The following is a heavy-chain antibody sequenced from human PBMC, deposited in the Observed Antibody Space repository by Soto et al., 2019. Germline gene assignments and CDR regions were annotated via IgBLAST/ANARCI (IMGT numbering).Heavy chain of an antibody. CDR1: GFTFSSYA. Sequence: GGSLRLSCAASGFTFSSYAMHWVRQAPGKGLEWVAVISYDGSNKYYADSVKGRFTISRDNSKNTLYLQMNSLRAEDTAVYYCATDCSGGSCSPPTPHTWGQGTLVTVSS. V-gene: IGHV3-30-3*01. CDR2: ISYDGSNK. CDR3: ATDCSGGSCSPPTPHT. D-gene: IGHD2-15*01. J-gene: IGHJ5*02.